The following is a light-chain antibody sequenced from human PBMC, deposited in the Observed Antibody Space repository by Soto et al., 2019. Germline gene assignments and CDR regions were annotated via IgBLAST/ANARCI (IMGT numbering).Light chain of an antibody. CDR3: QQYNNWPRT. V-gene: IGKV3-15*01. CDR1: QSVSSN. CDR2: GAS. J-gene: IGKJ1*01. Sequence: EIVMTQSPATLSVSPGERATLSCRASQSVSSNLAWYQQKPGQAPRLLIYGASTRATGIPARFSGSGSGQEFPLTISSLQSEDFEVYYCQQYNNWPRTFGQGTKVEIK.